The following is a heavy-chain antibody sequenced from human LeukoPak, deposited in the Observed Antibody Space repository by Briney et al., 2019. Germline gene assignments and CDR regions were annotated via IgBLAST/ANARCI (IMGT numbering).Heavy chain of an antibody. Sequence: GGSLRLSCAASGFTFSSYAMSWVRQAPGKGLEWVSAISGSGGSTYYADSVKGRFTISRDNSKNTLYLQMNSLRAEDTAVYYCARERKYYYDSSGYWTFAYYYYGMDVWGQGTTVTVSS. D-gene: IGHD3-22*01. CDR3: ARERKYYYDSSGYWTFAYYYYGMDV. J-gene: IGHJ6*02. CDR1: GFTFSSYA. V-gene: IGHV3-23*01. CDR2: ISGSGGST.